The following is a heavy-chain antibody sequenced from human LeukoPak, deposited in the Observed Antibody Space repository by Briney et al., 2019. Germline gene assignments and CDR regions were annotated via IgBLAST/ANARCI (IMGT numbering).Heavy chain of an antibody. CDR1: GFTFSTYR. CDR2: ISSSSSYI. Sequence: RGSLRLSCVGTGFTFSTYRMNWVRQAPGKGLEWVSSISSSSSYIYYADSVKGRITISRDNAKNSLYLQMNSLRVEDTAVYYCARDKDVYFDYWGQGTLVTVSS. J-gene: IGHJ4*02. V-gene: IGHV3-21*01. CDR3: ARDKDVYFDY.